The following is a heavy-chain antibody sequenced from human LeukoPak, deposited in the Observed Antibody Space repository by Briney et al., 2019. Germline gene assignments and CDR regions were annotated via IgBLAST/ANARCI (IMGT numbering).Heavy chain of an antibody. CDR3: ARVALTIFGVVGAFDI. CDR1: GFTFSSYG. J-gene: IGHJ3*02. V-gene: IGHV3-30*03. D-gene: IGHD3-3*01. Sequence: GGSLRLSCAASGFTFSSYGMHWVRQAPGKGLEWVAVISYDGSNKYYADSVKGRFTISRDNSKNTVYLQMNSLRGEDTAVYYCARVALTIFGVVGAFDIWGQGTMVTVSS. CDR2: ISYDGSNK.